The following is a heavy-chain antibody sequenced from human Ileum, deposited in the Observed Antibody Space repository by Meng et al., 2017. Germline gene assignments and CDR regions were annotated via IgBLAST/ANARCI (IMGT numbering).Heavy chain of an antibody. J-gene: IGHJ4*02. Sequence: AQLPRWGAGLLKPSETLSRTCAVYGGSFSGYYWSWIRQPPGKGLEWIGEINHSGSTNYNPSLKSRVTISVDTSKNQFSLKLSSVTAADTAVYYCARGGGRYGPDFDYWGQGTLVTVSS. V-gene: IGHV4-34*01. CDR1: GGSFSGYY. CDR2: INHSGST. D-gene: IGHD3-16*01. CDR3: ARGGGRYGPDFDY.